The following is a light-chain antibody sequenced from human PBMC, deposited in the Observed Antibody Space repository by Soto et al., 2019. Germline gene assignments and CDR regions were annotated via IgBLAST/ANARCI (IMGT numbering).Light chain of an antibody. CDR1: FSGVGGYDF. J-gene: IGLJ2*01. CDR2: DVN. Sequence: QSVLTQPASVSGSPGQSIAISCTGTFSGVGGYDFVAWYQQHPGKAPKVIIYDVNNRPSGVSNRFFGSKSGNTASLTISGLQTEDEADYYCGSYSTSGSVVFGGGTKLTVL. CDR3: GSYSTSGSVV. V-gene: IGLV2-14*01.